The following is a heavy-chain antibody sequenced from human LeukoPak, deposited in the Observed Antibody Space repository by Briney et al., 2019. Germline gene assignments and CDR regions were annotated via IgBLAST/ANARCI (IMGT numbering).Heavy chain of an antibody. J-gene: IGHJ4*02. Sequence: TSETLSLTCTVSGGSISSYYWSWIRQPAGKGLEWIGRIYTSGSTNYNPSLKSRVTMSVDTSKNQFSLKLSSVTAADTAVYYCARDLSSSSSRGYFDYWGQGTLVTVSS. CDR2: IYTSGST. D-gene: IGHD6-13*01. V-gene: IGHV4-4*07. CDR1: GGSISSYY. CDR3: ARDLSSSSSRGYFDY.